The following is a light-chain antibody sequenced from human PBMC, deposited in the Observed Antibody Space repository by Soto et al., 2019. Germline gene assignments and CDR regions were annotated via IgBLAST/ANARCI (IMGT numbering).Light chain of an antibody. Sequence: DFPMTQSPSTLSASVGDRVTITCRASQTIRSRLAWFQQKPGKGPTLLIYDASSLESGVPQRFSGSGSGTEFTLSISSLQTDDFSTYYCQQYHSYWTFGQGTKVE. V-gene: IGKV1-5*01. J-gene: IGKJ1*01. CDR3: QQYHSYWT. CDR2: DAS. CDR1: QTIRSR.